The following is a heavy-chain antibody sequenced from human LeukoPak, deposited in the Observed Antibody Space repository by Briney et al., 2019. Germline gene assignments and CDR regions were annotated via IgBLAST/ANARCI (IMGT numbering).Heavy chain of an antibody. Sequence: PGGCLRLFCAASGFTLSSYPIGSARQAGGKGLEWDSAISGRGRRTSYAVSVKARITITRDNSKNTLYRQVNSLRAEDTAEYYGAKDDRAPRAAAAGYFDYWGQGTLVTVSS. D-gene: IGHD6-13*01. J-gene: IGHJ4*02. V-gene: IGHV3-23*01. CDR2: ISGRGRRT. CDR1: GFTLSSYP. CDR3: AKDDRAPRAAAAGYFDY.